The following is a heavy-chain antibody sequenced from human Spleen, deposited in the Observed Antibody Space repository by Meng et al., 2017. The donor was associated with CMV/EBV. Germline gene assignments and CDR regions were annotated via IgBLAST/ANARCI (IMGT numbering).Heavy chain of an antibody. V-gene: IGHV4-61*01. CDR3: ARDGVFKSRDI. CDR2: IYSSGSI. Sequence: SETLSLTCTVSGGSVSSGSYYWSWIRQPPGKGLEWIGYIYSSGSINYNPSLKSRVTISVDTSKNQFSLKLSSVTAADTAVYYCARDGVFKSRDIWGQGTKVTVSS. D-gene: IGHD6-13*01. J-gene: IGHJ3*02. CDR1: GGSVSSGSYY.